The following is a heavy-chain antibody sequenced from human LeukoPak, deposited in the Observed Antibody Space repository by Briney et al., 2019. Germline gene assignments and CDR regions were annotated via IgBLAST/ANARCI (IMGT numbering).Heavy chain of an antibody. CDR3: ARGGQYCSSTMCLYHFDY. Sequence: GGSLRLSCAASGFTFSSYWMHWVRQAPEKRRVWFSRINSDGSSTSYADSVKGRFTISRDNAKNTLYLQMNSLRAEDTAVYFCARGGQYCSSTMCLYHFDYWGQGALVTVSS. D-gene: IGHD2-2*01. CDR2: INSDGSST. V-gene: IGHV3-74*01. J-gene: IGHJ4*02. CDR1: GFTFSSYW.